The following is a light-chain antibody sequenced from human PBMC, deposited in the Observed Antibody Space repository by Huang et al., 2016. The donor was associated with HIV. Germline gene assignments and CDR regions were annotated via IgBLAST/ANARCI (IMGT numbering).Light chain of an antibody. J-gene: IGKJ1*01. Sequence: IPLTQSPSSLSASVGDIVTITCRASEGIGNYLAWYQQKPGKAPQLLVYGASTLQNGVPARFSGTGSGTHFTLTISSLQPEDFATYYCQQLSTYPRTFGQGTKVEIK. V-gene: IGKV1-9*01. CDR3: QQLSTYPRT. CDR1: EGIGNY. CDR2: GAS.